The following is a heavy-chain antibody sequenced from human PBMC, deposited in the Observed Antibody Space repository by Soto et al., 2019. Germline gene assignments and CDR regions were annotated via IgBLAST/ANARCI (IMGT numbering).Heavy chain of an antibody. J-gene: IGHJ4*02. D-gene: IGHD2-2*01. CDR1: GFTFSSYA. CDR2: ISGSGGST. Sequence: EVQLLESGGGLVQPGGSLRLSCAASGFTFSSYAMSWVRQAPGKGLEWVSAISGSGGSTYYADSVKGRFTITRDNSKNTLYLPRNSLRAEDTAVYYCAKDLKGVVVQADFDYWGQGTLVTVSS. CDR3: AKDLKGVVVQADFDY. V-gene: IGHV3-23*01.